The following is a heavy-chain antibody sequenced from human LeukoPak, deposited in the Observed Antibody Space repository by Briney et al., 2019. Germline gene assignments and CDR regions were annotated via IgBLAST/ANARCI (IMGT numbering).Heavy chain of an antibody. CDR3: TRDHGPMDY. V-gene: IGHV6-1*01. Sequence: RSQTLSLTCALSGDSFSSNSAAWHWLRQSPSRGLEWLGRTYYRSRWYIDYALSVKGRITINPDTSKNQFSLQLNSVTPEDTAVYYCTRDHGPMDYWGQGTLVIVSS. CDR1: GDSFSSNSAA. J-gene: IGHJ4*02. CDR2: TYYRSRWYI.